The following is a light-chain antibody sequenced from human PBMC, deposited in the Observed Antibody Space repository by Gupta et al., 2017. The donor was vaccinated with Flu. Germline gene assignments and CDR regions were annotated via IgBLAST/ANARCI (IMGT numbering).Light chain of an antibody. J-gene: IGLJ2*01. Sequence: YVLTQPPSVSVAPGQTARITCGGNNIGSKSVHWFQQRPGQAPVLVVYADSGRPSGIPERFSGSNSGNTATLTISRVEAGDEADYYCQVWDSSSDHVVFGGGTKLTVL. CDR2: ADS. V-gene: IGLV3-21*02. CDR3: QVWDSSSDHVV. CDR1: NIGSKS.